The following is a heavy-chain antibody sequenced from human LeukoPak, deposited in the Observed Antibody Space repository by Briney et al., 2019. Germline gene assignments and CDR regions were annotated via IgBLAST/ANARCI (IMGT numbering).Heavy chain of an antibody. D-gene: IGHD1-1*01. V-gene: IGHV3-48*04. J-gene: IGHJ4*02. CDR1: GFTFSSYS. CDR3: ARDRTLGT. Sequence: GGSLRLSCAASGFTFSSYSMNWVRQAPGKGLEWVSYISSSSSTIYYADSVKGRFTISRDNAKNSLYLQMNSLRAEDTAVYYCARDRTLGTRGQGTLVTVSS. CDR2: ISSSSSTI.